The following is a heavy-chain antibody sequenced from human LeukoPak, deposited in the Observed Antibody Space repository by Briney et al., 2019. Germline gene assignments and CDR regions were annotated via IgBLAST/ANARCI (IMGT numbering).Heavy chain of an antibody. CDR1: GVSISSYY. V-gene: IGHV4-59*01. J-gene: IGHJ4*02. CDR2: FYYSGST. Sequence: SETLSLTCTVSGVSISSYYWSWIRQPPGKGLEWIGNFYYSGSTVYNPSLKSRVTISVDTSKNQFSLKLSSVTAADTAVYYCARTSSYRVETNVGFDYWGQGALVTVSS. D-gene: IGHD4-23*01. CDR3: ARTSSYRVETNVGFDY.